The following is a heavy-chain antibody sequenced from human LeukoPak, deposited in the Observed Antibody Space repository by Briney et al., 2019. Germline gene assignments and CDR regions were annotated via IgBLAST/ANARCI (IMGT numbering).Heavy chain of an antibody. CDR2: ISAYNGNT. D-gene: IGHD6-19*01. V-gene: IGHV1-18*01. CDR3: AREGRVAGTIVYYYNYYGMDV. CDR1: GYTFTSYG. J-gene: IGHJ6*02. Sequence: GASVKVSCKASGYTFTSYGISWVRQAPGQGLEWMGWISAYNGNTNYAQKLQGRVTMTTDTSTSTAYMELRSLRSDDTAVYYCAREGRVAGTIVYYYNYYGMDVWGQGTTVTVSS.